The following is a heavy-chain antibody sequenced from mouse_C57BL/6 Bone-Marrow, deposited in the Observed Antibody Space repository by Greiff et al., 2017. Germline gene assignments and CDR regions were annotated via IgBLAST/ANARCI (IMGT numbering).Heavy chain of an antibody. J-gene: IGHJ2*01. D-gene: IGHD4-1*01. CDR1: GYAFSSSW. Sequence: VQLKESGPELVKPGASVKISCKASGYAFSSSWMNWVKQRPGKGLEWIGRIYPGDGDTNYNGKFKGKATLTADKSSSTAYMQLSSLTSEDSAVYFCASKLFYYFDYWGQGTTLTVSS. CDR3: ASKLFYYFDY. CDR2: IYPGDGDT. V-gene: IGHV1-82*01.